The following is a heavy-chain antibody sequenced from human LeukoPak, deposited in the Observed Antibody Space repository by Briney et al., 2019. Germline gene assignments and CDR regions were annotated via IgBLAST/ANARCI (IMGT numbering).Heavy chain of an antibody. CDR1: GYSIGSGYY. CDR3: ARGLL. J-gene: IGHJ1*01. CDR2: ISHSGNT. Sequence: SETLSLTCTVSGYSIGSGYYWGWIRQSPGKGLEWIGKISHSGNTPYNPSLKSRVTISIDISKNQFSLNLTSVTAADTAIYYCARGLLWGQGTLVTVSS. V-gene: IGHV4-38-2*02.